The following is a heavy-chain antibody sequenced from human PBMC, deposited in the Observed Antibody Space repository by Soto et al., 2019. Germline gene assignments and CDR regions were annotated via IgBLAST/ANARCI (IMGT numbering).Heavy chain of an antibody. V-gene: IGHV4-31*03. CDR1: GCSINTTGHY. CDR2: IYYGGST. Sequence: QVQLQESGPGLVKPSQTLALTCTVSGCSINTTGHYWSWIRQHPGKGLEWIGYIYYGGSTHQNPSLKSRVTFSGDSSKNPFSLRLSSVTAADTAVYYCASYFSGYVDTWGQGTMVTVSS. D-gene: IGHD5-12*01. J-gene: IGHJ3*02. CDR3: ASYFSGYVDT.